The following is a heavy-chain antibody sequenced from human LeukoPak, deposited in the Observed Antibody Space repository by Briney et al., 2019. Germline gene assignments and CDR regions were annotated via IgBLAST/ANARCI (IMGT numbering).Heavy chain of an antibody. J-gene: IGHJ4*02. Sequence: ASVKVSCKASGYTFTSYGISWVRQAPGQGLEWMGWISAYNGNTNYAQRLQGRVTMTTDTSTSTAYMELRSLRSDDTAVYYCARGPPPYSSSPRDNWDYWGQGTLVTVSS. V-gene: IGHV1-18*01. CDR3: ARGPPPYSSSPRDNWDY. CDR1: GYTFTSYG. D-gene: IGHD6-6*01. CDR2: ISAYNGNT.